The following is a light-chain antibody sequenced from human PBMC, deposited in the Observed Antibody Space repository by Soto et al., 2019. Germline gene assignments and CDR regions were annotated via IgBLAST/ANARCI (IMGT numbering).Light chain of an antibody. CDR2: EVS. CDR1: SSDVGGYNY. CDR3: SSYTRSSPYV. V-gene: IGLV2-14*01. Sequence: QSALTQPASVSGSPGQSITISCTGTSSDVGGYNYVSWYQQHPGKAPKLMIYEVSNRPSGVSNRFSGSKSGNTASLTISGLQAEDAADYYCSSYTRSSPYVFGTGTKLTVL. J-gene: IGLJ1*01.